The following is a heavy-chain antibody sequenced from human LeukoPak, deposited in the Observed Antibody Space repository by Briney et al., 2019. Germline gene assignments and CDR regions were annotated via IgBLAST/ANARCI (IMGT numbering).Heavy chain of an antibody. J-gene: IGHJ1*01. CDR2: ISYDGSNK. Sequence: GGSLRLSCAASGFTFSSYAMHWVRQAPGKGLEWVAVISYDGSNKYYADSVKGRFTISRDNSKNTLYLQMNSLRAEDTAVYYCARGSYPDYYVSSGSSPPEHWGQGTLVTVSS. D-gene: IGHD3-22*01. CDR1: GFTFSSYA. V-gene: IGHV3-30-3*01. CDR3: ARGSYPDYYVSSGSSPPEH.